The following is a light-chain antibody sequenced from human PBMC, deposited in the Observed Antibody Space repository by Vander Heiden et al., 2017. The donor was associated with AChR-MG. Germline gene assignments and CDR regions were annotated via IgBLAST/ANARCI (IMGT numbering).Light chain of an antibody. V-gene: IGKV1-8*01. J-gene: IGKJ1*01. Sequence: AIRITQSPSSLSASTGDRVTITCRASQGISSYLAWYQQKPGKAPKLLIYAASTLQSGVPSRFSGSGSGKDFTLTISCLQSEDFATYYCQQDDSSPRTFGQGTKVEMK. CDR1: QGISSY. CDR2: AAS. CDR3: QQDDSSPRT.